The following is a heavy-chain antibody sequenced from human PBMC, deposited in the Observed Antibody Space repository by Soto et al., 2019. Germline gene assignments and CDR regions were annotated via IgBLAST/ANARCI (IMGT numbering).Heavy chain of an antibody. CDR1: GFTFSSYG. CDR3: AKIQVVAVAGDY. V-gene: IGHV3-30*18. Sequence: GGSLRLSCAASGFTFSSYGMHWVRQAPGKGLEWVAVISYDGSNKYYADSVKGRFTISRDNSKNTLYLQMNSLRAEDTAVYYCAKIQVVAVAGDYWGQGTLVTVSS. CDR2: ISYDGSNK. D-gene: IGHD6-19*01. J-gene: IGHJ4*02.